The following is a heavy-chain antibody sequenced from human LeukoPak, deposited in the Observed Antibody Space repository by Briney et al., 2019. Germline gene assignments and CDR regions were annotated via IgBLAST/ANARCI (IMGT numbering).Heavy chain of an antibody. V-gene: IGHV1-69*13. CDR1: GGTFSSYA. Sequence: EASVKVSCKASGGTFSSYAISWVRQAPGQGLEWMGGIIPIFGTANYAQKFQGRVTITADESTSTAYMELSSLRSEDTAVYYCARLGFGELLSSYYGMDVWGQGTTVTVSS. CDR2: IIPIFGTA. D-gene: IGHD3-10*01. J-gene: IGHJ6*02. CDR3: ARLGFGELLSSYYGMDV.